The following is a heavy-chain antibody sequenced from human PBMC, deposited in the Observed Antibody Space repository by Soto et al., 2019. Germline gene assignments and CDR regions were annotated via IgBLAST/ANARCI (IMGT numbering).Heavy chain of an antibody. D-gene: IGHD5-18*01. Sequence: GGSLRLSCAASGFTFSSYWMHWVRQAPGKGLEWVAALSSDGISEYYADSVKGRFSVSRDNIKNSMFLQISSLKGEDTAVYFCARNFAPQGQYNFDYWGQGTLVTVSS. CDR1: GFTFSSYW. CDR3: ARNFAPQGQYNFDY. CDR2: LSSDGISE. J-gene: IGHJ4*02. V-gene: IGHV3-33*08.